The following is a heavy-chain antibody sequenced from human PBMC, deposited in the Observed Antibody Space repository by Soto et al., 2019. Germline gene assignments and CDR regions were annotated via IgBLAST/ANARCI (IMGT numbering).Heavy chain of an antibody. CDR2: IYHGGST. CDR1: SDSISSSNW. CDR3: ARGVGIAVAGYYYYYGMDV. J-gene: IGHJ6*02. D-gene: IGHD6-19*01. Sequence: SETLSLTSAFSSDSISSSNWLSWVRQPPGKGLEWIGEIYHGGSTNYNPSLKSRVTISVDTSKNQFSLKLSSVTAADTAVYYCARGVGIAVAGYYYYYGMDVWGQGTTVTVSS. V-gene: IGHV4-4*02.